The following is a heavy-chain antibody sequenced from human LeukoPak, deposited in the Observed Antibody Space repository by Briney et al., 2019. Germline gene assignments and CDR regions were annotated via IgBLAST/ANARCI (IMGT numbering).Heavy chain of an antibody. D-gene: IGHD6-25*01. Sequence: PGGSLRLSCVVTGRTHSRYLMSSLRQAPGKGLEWVSGISASGGDTWYPDSVKGRFTISRDNSKNTLFLQMNSLRLEDTAIYYCTKDAACLEYWGQGTLVTVSS. V-gene: IGHV3-23*01. J-gene: IGHJ4*02. CDR3: TKDAACLEY. CDR2: ISASGGDT. CDR1: GRTHSRYL.